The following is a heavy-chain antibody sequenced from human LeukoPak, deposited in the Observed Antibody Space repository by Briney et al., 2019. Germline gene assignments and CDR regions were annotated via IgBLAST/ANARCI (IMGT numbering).Heavy chain of an antibody. J-gene: IGHJ5*02. Sequence: SQTLSLTCASSGDSVSSNSAAWNWIRQAPSRGLEWLGRTYYKSSWYYDDAVYVHSTITIGPDKSKNQFSLHLNSVIPEDTAVYSCARVQIVTDILGSDWFDTWGQGTLVTVSS. CDR1: GDSVSSNSAA. D-gene: IGHD2-21*02. CDR2: TYYKSSWYY. CDR3: ARVQIVTDILGSDWFDT. V-gene: IGHV6-1*01.